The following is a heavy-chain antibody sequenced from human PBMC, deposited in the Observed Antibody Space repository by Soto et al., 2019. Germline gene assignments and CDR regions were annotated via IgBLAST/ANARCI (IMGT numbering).Heavy chain of an antibody. CDR3: ARAYYDILTGYVY. CDR1: GFTFSSYA. Sequence: QVQLVESGGGVVQPGRSLRLSCAASGFTFSSYAMHWVRQAPGKGLEWVAVISYDGSNKYYADSVKGRFTISRDNSKNTLYLQTNSLRAEDTAVYYCARAYYDILTGYVYWGQGTLVTVSS. J-gene: IGHJ4*02. D-gene: IGHD3-9*01. CDR2: ISYDGSNK. V-gene: IGHV3-30-3*01.